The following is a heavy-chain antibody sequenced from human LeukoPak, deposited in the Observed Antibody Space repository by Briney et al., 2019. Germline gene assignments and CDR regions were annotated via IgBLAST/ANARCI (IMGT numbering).Heavy chain of an antibody. CDR1: GFTFSSYG. D-gene: IGHD6-13*01. Sequence: PGGSLRLSCAASGFTFSSYGMHWVRQAPGKGLEWVAVISYDGSNKYYADSVKGRFTISRDNSKNTLYLQMNSLRAEDTAVYYCAEDQRLIAAVPFFDYWGQGTLVTVSS. CDR3: AEDQRLIAAVPFFDY. V-gene: IGHV3-30*18. CDR2: ISYDGSNK. J-gene: IGHJ4*02.